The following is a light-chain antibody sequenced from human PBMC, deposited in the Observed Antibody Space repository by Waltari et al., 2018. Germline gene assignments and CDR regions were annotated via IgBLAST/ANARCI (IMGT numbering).Light chain of an antibody. CDR3: CSYAGSSTVV. Sequence: QSALTQPASVSGSPRQSITISCTGTSSDVGSYNLVSWYQQHPGKSPNPMSSEVTKRPSGVSNRFSGSKSGNTASLTISGLQAEDEADYYCCSYAGSSTVVFGGGTKLTVL. CDR2: EVT. CDR1: SSDVGSYNL. V-gene: IGLV2-23*02. J-gene: IGLJ2*01.